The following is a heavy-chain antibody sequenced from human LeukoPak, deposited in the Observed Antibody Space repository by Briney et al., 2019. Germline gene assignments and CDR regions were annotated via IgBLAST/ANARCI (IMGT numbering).Heavy chain of an antibody. CDR1: GGPFSGYY. V-gene: IGHV4-34*01. Sequence: PSETLSLTCAVYGGPFSGYYWSWIRQPPGKGLEWIGEINHSGSTNYNPSLKSRVTISVDTSKNQFSLKLSSVTAADTAVYYCASVSSVGLSDWFDPWGQGTLVTVSS. D-gene: IGHD1-26*01. J-gene: IGHJ5*02. CDR2: INHSGST. CDR3: ASVSSVGLSDWFDP.